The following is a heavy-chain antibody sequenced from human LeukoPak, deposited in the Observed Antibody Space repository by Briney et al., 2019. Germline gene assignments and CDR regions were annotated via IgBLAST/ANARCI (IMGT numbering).Heavy chain of an antibody. J-gene: IGHJ4*02. CDR1: GYSISSGYY. CDR2: IYHSGST. V-gene: IGHV4-38-2*01. D-gene: IGHD6-19*01. CDR3: ATRAVAGEYYFDY. Sequence: PSETLSLTCAVSGYSISSGYYWGWIRQPPGKGLEWIGSIYHSGSTYYNPSLKSRVTISVDTSKNQFSLKLNSVTAADTAVYYCATRAVAGEYYFDYWGQGTLVTVSS.